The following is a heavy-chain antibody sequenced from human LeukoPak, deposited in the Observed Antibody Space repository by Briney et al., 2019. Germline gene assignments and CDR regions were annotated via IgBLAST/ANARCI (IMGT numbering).Heavy chain of an antibody. Sequence: SQTQSLTCAVSGGSISSGGYSWSWIRQPPGKGLEWIGYIYHSGSTYYNPSLKSRVTISVDRSKNQFSLKLSSVTAADTAVYYCARESPYCSGGSCYDYWGQGTLVTVSS. V-gene: IGHV4-30-2*01. CDR1: GGSISSGGYS. D-gene: IGHD2-15*01. J-gene: IGHJ4*02. CDR3: ARESPYCSGGSCYDY. CDR2: IYHSGST.